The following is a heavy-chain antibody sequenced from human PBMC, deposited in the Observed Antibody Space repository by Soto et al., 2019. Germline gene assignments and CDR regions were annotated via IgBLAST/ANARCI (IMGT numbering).Heavy chain of an antibody. J-gene: IGHJ4*02. D-gene: IGHD2-15*01. CDR3: ARHLGYCSGGSCYAGAIDY. V-gene: IGHV4-59*01. Sequence: SETLSLTCTVSGGSISSYYWSWIRQPPGKGLEWIGYIYYSGSTNYNPSLKSRVTISVDTSKNQFSLKLSSVTAADTAVYYCARHLGYCSGGSCYAGAIDYWGQGTLVTVSS. CDR2: IYYSGST. CDR1: GGSISSYY.